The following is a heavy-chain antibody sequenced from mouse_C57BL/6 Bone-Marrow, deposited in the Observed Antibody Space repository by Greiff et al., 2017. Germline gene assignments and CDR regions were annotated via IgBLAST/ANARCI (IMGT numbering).Heavy chain of an antibody. J-gene: IGHJ2*01. CDR1: GYSITSGYY. CDR3: ARGGYYSDY. V-gene: IGHV3-6*01. Sequence: EVKVEESGPGLVKPSQSLSFTCSVTGYSITSGYYWNWIRQFPGNKLEWMGYISYDGSNNYNPSLKNRISITRDTSKNQFYLKLKSVTTEDTATYYCARGGYYSDYWGQGTTLTVSS. CDR2: ISYDGSN.